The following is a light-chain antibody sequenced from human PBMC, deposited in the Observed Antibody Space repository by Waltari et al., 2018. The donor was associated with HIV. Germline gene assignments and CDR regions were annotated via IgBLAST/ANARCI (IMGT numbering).Light chain of an antibody. J-gene: IGLJ3*02. CDR1: SSDVGGYNY. CDR2: EVS. CDR3: SSYTSSSTWV. V-gene: IGLV2-14*01. Sequence: QSALTQPASVSGSPGQSITISCTGTSSDVGGYNYVSWYQHHPGNAPKLIIYEVSYRPSGVSDRFPGSKSGNTASLTISGLQAEDETDYYCSSYTSSSTWVFGGGTKLTVL.